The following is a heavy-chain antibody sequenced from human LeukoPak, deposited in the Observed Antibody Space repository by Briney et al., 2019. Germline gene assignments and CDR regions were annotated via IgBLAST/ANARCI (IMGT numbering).Heavy chain of an antibody. D-gene: IGHD3-9*01. V-gene: IGHV3-30-3*01. CDR1: GFTFSSYA. CDR3: ARHRDLFTGNYYGS. J-gene: IGHJ5*02. Sequence: PGGSLRLSCAASGFTFSSYAMNWVRQAPGKGLEWVAVISYDGSNKHYADSVKGRFTISRDNSKNRLYLQMNSLRAEDTAVYYCARHRDLFTGNYYGSWGQGTLVTVSS. CDR2: ISYDGSNK.